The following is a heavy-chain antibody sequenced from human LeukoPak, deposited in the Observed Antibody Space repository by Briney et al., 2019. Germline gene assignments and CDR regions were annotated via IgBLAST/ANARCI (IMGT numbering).Heavy chain of an antibody. V-gene: IGHV3-48*03. Sequence: GGSLRLSCAASGFTFSSYEMTWVRQAPGKGLEWVSYISSSGSTIYYADSVKGRFTISRGNAKNSLYLQMNSLRAEDTAVYYCARDPAYYYDSSGPPGGWGQGTLVTVSS. CDR1: GFTFSSYE. CDR3: ARDPAYYYDSSGPPGG. J-gene: IGHJ4*02. D-gene: IGHD3-22*01. CDR2: ISSSGSTI.